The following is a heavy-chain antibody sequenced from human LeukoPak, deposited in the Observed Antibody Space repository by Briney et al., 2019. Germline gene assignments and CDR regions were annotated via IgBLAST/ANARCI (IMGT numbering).Heavy chain of an antibody. D-gene: IGHD6-6*01. J-gene: IGHJ5*02. CDR1: GFTFSSYW. Sequence: GGSLRLSCAASGFTFSSYWMSWVRQAPGKGLEWVANIKQDGSEKYYVDSVKGRFTISRDNAKNSLYLQMNSLRVQDTAVYYCATDMRGGSSSSPAWGQGTLVTVSS. CDR3: ATDMRGGSSSSPA. V-gene: IGHV3-7*01. CDR2: IKQDGSEK.